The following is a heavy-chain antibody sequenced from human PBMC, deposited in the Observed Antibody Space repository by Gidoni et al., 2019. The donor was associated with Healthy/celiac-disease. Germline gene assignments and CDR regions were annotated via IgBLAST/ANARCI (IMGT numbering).Heavy chain of an antibody. CDR1: GYTFSSSW. V-gene: IGHV3-74*01. CDR3: ARDFWFGELVPSQYMDV. D-gene: IGHD3-10*01. J-gene: IGHJ6*02. Sequence: EVQLVESGGGLVQPGGSLRLAGAASGYTFSSSWMHWVRQAPGKGLVWVSRSNSDGSSTSYADSVKGRFTISIDNAKNTLFLQMNSLSAEYTAVYYCARDFWFGELVPSQYMDVWGQGTTVTVSS. CDR2: SNSDGSST.